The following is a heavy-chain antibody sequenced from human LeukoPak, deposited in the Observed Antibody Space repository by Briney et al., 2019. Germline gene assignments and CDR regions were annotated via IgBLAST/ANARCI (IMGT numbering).Heavy chain of an antibody. J-gene: IGHJ4*02. CDR3: ARNTETAIPLPYYFDY. CDR1: GYTFTSYA. CDR2: INPGNGNT. D-gene: IGHD2-21*02. Sequence: ASVKVSCKASGYTFTSYAIHWVRQAPGQRLECLGWINPGNGNTKYSQKFQGRVTITRDTSASTAYMDLSSLRSEDTAVYYCARNTETAIPLPYYFDYWGQGTLVTVSS. V-gene: IGHV1-3*01.